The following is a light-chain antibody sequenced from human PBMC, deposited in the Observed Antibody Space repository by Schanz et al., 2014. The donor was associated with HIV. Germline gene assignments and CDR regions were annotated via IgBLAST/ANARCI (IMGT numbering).Light chain of an antibody. CDR2: GDS. J-gene: IGLJ3*02. CDR1: RSNIGAGHD. CDR3: QTYDSSLRGSV. V-gene: IGLV1-40*01. Sequence: QSVLTQPPSVSGAPGQRVTISCTGSRSNIGAGHDVHWYQQLPGTAPKLLIYGDSNRPSGVPDRFSGSKSGTSASLAITGLQAEDEADYYCQTYDSSLRGSVFGGGTKLTVL.